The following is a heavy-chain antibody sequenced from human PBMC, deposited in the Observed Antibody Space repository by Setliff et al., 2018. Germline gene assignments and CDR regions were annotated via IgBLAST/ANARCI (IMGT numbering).Heavy chain of an antibody. CDR1: GGSVNSGYDN. Sequence: SETLSLTCTVSGGSVNSGYDNWNWLRQPAGKGLEWIGHINRRGSTNFTPSLKSRVTISLDASKNQFSLNLTSVTAADTAVYYCARATSGWYSAYYYYMDVWGKGTTVTVSS. J-gene: IGHJ6*03. D-gene: IGHD6-19*01. CDR2: INRRGST. CDR3: ARATSGWYSAYYYYMDV. V-gene: IGHV4-61*09.